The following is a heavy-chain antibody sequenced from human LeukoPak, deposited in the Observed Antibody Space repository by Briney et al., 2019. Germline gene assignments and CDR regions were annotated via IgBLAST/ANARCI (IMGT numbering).Heavy chain of an antibody. D-gene: IGHD3-22*01. Sequence: SETLSFTCAAYGGSFSGYYWNWIRQPPGKGLEWIGEINHSGSTNYNPSLRSRVTISVDTSKSQFSLKLSSVTAADTAVYYCARAQYVDISGFYPGYWGQGTLVTVSS. CDR2: INHSGST. V-gene: IGHV4-34*01. CDR1: GGSFSGYY. J-gene: IGHJ4*02. CDR3: ARAQYVDISGFYPGY.